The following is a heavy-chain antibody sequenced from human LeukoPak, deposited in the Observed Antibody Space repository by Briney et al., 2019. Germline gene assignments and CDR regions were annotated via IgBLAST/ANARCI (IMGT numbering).Heavy chain of an antibody. J-gene: IGHJ4*02. Sequence: GSSVKVSCKASGGTFSSYAISWVRQAPGQGLEWMGRIIPIFGTANYAQKFQGRVTITTDESTSTAYMELSSLRSEDTAVYYCARADSTSIYDSSGYLDYWGQGTLVTVSS. D-gene: IGHD3-22*01. CDR1: GGTFSSYA. CDR3: ARADSTSIYDSSGYLDY. CDR2: IIPIFGTA. V-gene: IGHV1-69*05.